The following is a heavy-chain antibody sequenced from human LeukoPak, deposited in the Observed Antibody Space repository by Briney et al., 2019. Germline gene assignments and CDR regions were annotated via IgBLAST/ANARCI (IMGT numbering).Heavy chain of an antibody. CDR3: AKAQRKMVRGVLFDY. J-gene: IGHJ4*02. CDR2: ISYDGSNK. Sequence: GGSLRLSCAASGFTFSSYGMHWVRQAPGKGLEWVAVISYDGSNKYYADSVKGRFTISRDNSKNTLYLQINSLRAEDTAVYYCAKAQRKMVRGVLFDYWGQGTLVTVSS. V-gene: IGHV3-30*18. CDR1: GFTFSSYG. D-gene: IGHD3-10*01.